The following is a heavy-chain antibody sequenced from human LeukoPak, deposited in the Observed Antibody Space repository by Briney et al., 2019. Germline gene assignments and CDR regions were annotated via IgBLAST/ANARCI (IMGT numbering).Heavy chain of an antibody. CDR1: GFTFSTYW. CDR2: INQDGSQK. Sequence: PGGSLRLSCAASGFTFSTYWMSWVRQAPGKGLEWVANINQDGSQKYYVDSAKGRFTISRDNAKDSLYLQMNTLRAEDTAVYYCARDKVQQSSEGSNFDSWGQGTLVTVSS. V-gene: IGHV3-7*01. J-gene: IGHJ4*02. CDR3: ARDKVQQSSEGSNFDS. D-gene: IGHD3-22*01.